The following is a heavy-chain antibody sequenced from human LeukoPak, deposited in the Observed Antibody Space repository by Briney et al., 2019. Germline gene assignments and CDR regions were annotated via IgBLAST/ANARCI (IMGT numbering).Heavy chain of an antibody. CDR1: GFTFSSYS. J-gene: IGHJ4*02. CDR3: ARHAWGSTTWGLSL. CDR2: ISSSGSHI. V-gene: IGHV3-21*01. Sequence: GGSLRLSCAASGFTFSSYSMNWVRQAPGKGLEWVSSISSSGSHIYYADSVKGRITISRDNAKNSVYLQMNSLRAEDTAVYYCARHAWGSTTWGLSLWGQGTLVTVSS. D-gene: IGHD3-16*01.